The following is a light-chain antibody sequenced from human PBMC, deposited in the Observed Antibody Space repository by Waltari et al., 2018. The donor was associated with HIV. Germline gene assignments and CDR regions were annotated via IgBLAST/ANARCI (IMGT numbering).Light chain of an antibody. V-gene: IGKV4-1*01. CDR3: QQYYSVPPT. J-gene: IGKJ4*02. CDR2: WAS. CDR1: RTVFHSYDNRNH. Sequence: DIVMTQSPDTLTVSLGERATINCTSSRTVFHSYDNRNHLAWYPQRPGHPPKVLIFWASTRASGVPDRFSGSGSGTDFSLTLSSLQADDVGIYYCQQYYSVPPTFGGGTKVEI.